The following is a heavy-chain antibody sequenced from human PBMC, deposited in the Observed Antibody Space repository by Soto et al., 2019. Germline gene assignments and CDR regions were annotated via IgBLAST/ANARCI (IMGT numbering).Heavy chain of an antibody. Sequence: SETLSLTCTVSGGSISNGGYYWSWIRQHPGKGLEWIGYIYYSGSTYYNPSLKSRVTISVDTSKNQFSLKLTSVTAADTAVYYCARDKITGLFDHWGQGTLVTVSS. CDR3: ARDKITGLFDH. CDR1: GGSISNGGYY. V-gene: IGHV4-31*03. J-gene: IGHJ4*02. D-gene: IGHD2-8*02. CDR2: IYYSGST.